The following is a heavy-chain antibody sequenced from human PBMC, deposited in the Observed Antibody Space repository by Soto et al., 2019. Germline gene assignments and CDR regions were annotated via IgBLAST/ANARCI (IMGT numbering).Heavy chain of an antibody. J-gene: IGHJ4*02. CDR2: IYHSGST. D-gene: IGHD1-1*01. CDR3: ARISPQQLAFDY. V-gene: IGHV4-30-2*01. Sequence: SETLSLTCAVSGGSISSGGYSWSWIRQPPGKGLEWIGYIYHSGSTYYNPSLRSRVTISVDRSKNQFSLKLSSVAAADTAVYYCARISPQQLAFDYWGQGTLVTVSS. CDR1: GGSISSGGYS.